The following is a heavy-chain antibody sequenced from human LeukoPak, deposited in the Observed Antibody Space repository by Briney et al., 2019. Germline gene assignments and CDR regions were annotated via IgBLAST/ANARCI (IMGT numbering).Heavy chain of an antibody. CDR1: GGSISSSNYH. Sequence: SETLSLTCTVSGGSISSSNYHWGWIRQPPGKGLEWIGSIYYSGSTYYNPSLKSRVTISVDTSKNQFSLKLSSVTAADTAVYYCARTHSGSYYYWFDPWGQGTLVTVSS. D-gene: IGHD1-26*01. J-gene: IGHJ5*02. V-gene: IGHV4-39*01. CDR3: ARTHSGSYYYWFDP. CDR2: IYYSGST.